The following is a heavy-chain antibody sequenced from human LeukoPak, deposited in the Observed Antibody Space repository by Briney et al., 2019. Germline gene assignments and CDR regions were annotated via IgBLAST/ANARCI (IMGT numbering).Heavy chain of an antibody. CDR2: ISTSSSVI. Sequence: PGGSLRLSCAASGFTFSDYYMSWIRQAPGKGLEWVSYISTSSSVIYYGDSVKGRFTISRDDARNSLYLQMNSLRAEDTAVYYCARDPWSYYGSPSKDLWGQGTLVTVSS. CDR1: GFTFSDYY. CDR3: ARDPWSYYGSPSKDL. D-gene: IGHD3-10*01. J-gene: IGHJ5*02. V-gene: IGHV3-11*04.